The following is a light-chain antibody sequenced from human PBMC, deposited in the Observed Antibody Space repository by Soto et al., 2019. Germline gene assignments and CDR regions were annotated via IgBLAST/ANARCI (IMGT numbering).Light chain of an antibody. Sequence: QSALTQPPSASGSPGQSLTISCTGTSSDVGFYNFVSWYQQRPGKAPKLVSYEVTKRPSGVPHRFSGSTSGSTASLTVSGLQADDEADYYCASYAGTRLFVFGSGTKVTVL. CDR2: EVT. J-gene: IGLJ1*01. V-gene: IGLV2-8*01. CDR3: ASYAGTRLFV. CDR1: SSDVGFYNF.